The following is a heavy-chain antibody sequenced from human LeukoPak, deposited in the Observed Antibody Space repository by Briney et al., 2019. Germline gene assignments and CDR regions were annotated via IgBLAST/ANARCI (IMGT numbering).Heavy chain of an antibody. Sequence: SETLSLTCTVSGGSISSYYWSWIRQPPGKGLEWIGYIYYSGSTNYNPSLKSRVTISVDTSKNQFSLKLSSVTAADTAVYYCGRGVGGLGDCSGGSCYSYFDYWGQGTLVTVTS. D-gene: IGHD2-15*01. J-gene: IGHJ4*02. CDR3: GRGVGGLGDCSGGSCYSYFDY. CDR1: GGSISSYY. CDR2: IYYSGST. V-gene: IGHV4-59*01.